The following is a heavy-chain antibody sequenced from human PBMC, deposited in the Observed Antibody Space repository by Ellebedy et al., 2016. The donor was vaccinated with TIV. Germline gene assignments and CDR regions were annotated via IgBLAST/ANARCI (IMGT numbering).Heavy chain of an antibody. V-gene: IGHV3-7*01. J-gene: IGHJ4*02. CDR1: GFTHW. CDR2: IKPDGTEK. D-gene: IGHD2-15*01. CDR3: ARDLGRGDNEFDY. Sequence: GESLKISCVASGFTHWMSWVRQAPGKGLEWVANIKPDGTEKNYVDSVKGRFTISRDNAKNSVFLQMNSLRAEDTAMYYCARDLGRGDNEFDYWGQGTLVTVSS.